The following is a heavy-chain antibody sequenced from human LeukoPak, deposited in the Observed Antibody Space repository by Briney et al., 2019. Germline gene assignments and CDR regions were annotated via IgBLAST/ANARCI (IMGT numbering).Heavy chain of an antibody. Sequence: SVKVSCKASGGTLSSYAISWVRQAPGQGLEWMGRIIPILGIANYAQKFQGRVTITADKSTSTAYMELSSLRSEDTAVYYCARDIQGWAAAQLDYWGQGTLVTVSS. V-gene: IGHV1-69*04. D-gene: IGHD6-19*01. CDR2: IIPILGIA. CDR1: GGTLSSYA. J-gene: IGHJ4*02. CDR3: ARDIQGWAAAQLDY.